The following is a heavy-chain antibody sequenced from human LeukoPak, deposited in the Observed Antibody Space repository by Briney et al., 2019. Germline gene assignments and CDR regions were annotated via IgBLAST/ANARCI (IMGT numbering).Heavy chain of an antibody. V-gene: IGHV3-74*01. CDR1: GFTFDDYA. CDR2: INSDGSST. J-gene: IGHJ4*02. D-gene: IGHD6-13*01. Sequence: GGSLRLSCAASGFTFDDYAMHRVRQAPGKGLVWVSRINSDGSSTSYADSVKGRFTISRDNAKNTLYLQMNSLRAEDTAVYYCATDYSSSWTFDYWGQGTLVTVSS. CDR3: ATDYSSSWTFDY.